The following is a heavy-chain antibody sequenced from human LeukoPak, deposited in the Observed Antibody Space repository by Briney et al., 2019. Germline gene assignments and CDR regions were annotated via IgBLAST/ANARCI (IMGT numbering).Heavy chain of an antibody. CDR3: ARRFSNYYDSSGYYYFDY. CDR2: IYPGDSDT. D-gene: IGHD3-22*01. Sequence: GESLKIPCKGSGYSFTSYWIGWVRQMPGKGLEWMGIIYPGDSDTRYSPSFQGQVTISADKSISTAYLQWSSLKASDTAMYYCARRFSNYYDSSGYYYFDYWGQGTLVTVSS. V-gene: IGHV5-51*01. CDR1: GYSFTSYW. J-gene: IGHJ4*02.